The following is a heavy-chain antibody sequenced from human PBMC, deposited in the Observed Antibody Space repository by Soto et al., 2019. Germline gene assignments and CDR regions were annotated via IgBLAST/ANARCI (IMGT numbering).Heavy chain of an antibody. D-gene: IGHD5-12*01. J-gene: IGHJ4*02. CDR3: AREGYSGYDFDY. V-gene: IGHV4-4*02. Sequence: SETLCLTCAVSSGSISSSNWWSWVRQPPGKGLEWIGEIYHSGSTNYNPSLKSRVTISVDKSKNQFSLKLSSVTAADTAVYYCAREGYSGYDFDYWGQGTLVTVSS. CDR2: IYHSGST. CDR1: SGSISSSNW.